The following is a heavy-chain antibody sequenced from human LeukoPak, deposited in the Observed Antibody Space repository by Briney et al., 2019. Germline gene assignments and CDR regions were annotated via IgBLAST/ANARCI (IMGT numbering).Heavy chain of an antibody. Sequence: SETLSLTCTVSGGSVSSYFWSWIRQPAGTGLEWLGLIYDRGSIDYNSSLKSRVTMSVDTSKNHFSLKLNSVTAADTAVYYCAREGEYSSGWHPYFQHWGQGTLVTVSS. CDR3: AREGEYSSGWHPYFQH. CDR1: GGSVSSYF. D-gene: IGHD6-19*01. J-gene: IGHJ1*01. V-gene: IGHV4-4*07. CDR2: IYDRGSI.